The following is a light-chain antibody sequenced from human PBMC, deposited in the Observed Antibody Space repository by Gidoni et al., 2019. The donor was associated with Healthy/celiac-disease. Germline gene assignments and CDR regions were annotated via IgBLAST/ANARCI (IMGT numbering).Light chain of an antibody. CDR1: QSVSSSY. Sequence: EIVLTQSPGTLSLSPGERATLSCRASQSVSSSYLAWYQQKPGQAPRLLIDGASSRAPGIPDRFSGSWSGTVFTLTISRLEPDDFAVYYWQQYGSSPRTFGQGTKVEIK. CDR3: QQYGSSPRT. V-gene: IGKV3-20*01. CDR2: GAS. J-gene: IGKJ1*01.